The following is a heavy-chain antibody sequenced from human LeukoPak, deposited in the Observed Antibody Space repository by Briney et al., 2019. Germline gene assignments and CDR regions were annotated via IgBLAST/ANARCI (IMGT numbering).Heavy chain of an antibody. CDR3: ARVGYSYGYYWDY. J-gene: IGHJ4*02. CDR2: IIPIFGTA. D-gene: IGHD5-18*01. Sequence: SVKVSCKASGGTFSSYAISWVRQAPGQGLEWMGGIIPIFGTANYAQKFQGRVTITADESTSTAYMELSSLRSEDTAVYYCARVGYSYGYYWDYWGQGTLVTVSS. V-gene: IGHV1-69*13. CDR1: GGTFSSYA.